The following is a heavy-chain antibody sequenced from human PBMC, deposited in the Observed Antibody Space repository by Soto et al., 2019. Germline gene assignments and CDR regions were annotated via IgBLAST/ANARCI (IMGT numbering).Heavy chain of an antibody. D-gene: IGHD2-8*01. CDR3: VMGNPHTLLLFYFDY. Sequence: QVQLVESGGGVVQPGRSLRLSCAASGFTFSSYDMHWVRQAPGKGLEWVALISYDGGIKFYADSVKGRFTISRDNSRNTLSLQMNSLRAEDTAVYYCVMGNPHTLLLFYFDYWGQGTLVTVSS. J-gene: IGHJ4*02. V-gene: IGHV3-30-3*01. CDR1: GFTFSSYD. CDR2: ISYDGGIK.